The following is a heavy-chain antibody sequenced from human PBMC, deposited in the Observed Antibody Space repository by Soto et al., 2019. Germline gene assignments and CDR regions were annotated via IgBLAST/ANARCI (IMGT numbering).Heavy chain of an antibody. CDR3: ARGGNLNYAGDWFDP. V-gene: IGHV4-59*01. Sequence: PSETLSLNCTVSGGSISSYYWSWIRRPPGKGLEWIGYIYYSGSTNYNPSLKSRVTISVDTSKNQFSLKLSSVTAADTAVYYCARGGNLNYAGDWFDPWGQGTLVTVSS. D-gene: IGHD1-7*01. CDR1: GGSISSYY. CDR2: IYYSGST. J-gene: IGHJ5*02.